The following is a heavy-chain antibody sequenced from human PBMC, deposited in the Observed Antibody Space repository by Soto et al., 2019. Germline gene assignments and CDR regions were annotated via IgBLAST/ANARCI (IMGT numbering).Heavy chain of an antibody. CDR3: AHRNPNYDILTANWFDP. CDR1: GFSLSTSGVG. V-gene: IGHV2-5*02. D-gene: IGHD3-9*01. Sequence: SGPTLVNPTQTLTLTCTFSGFSLSTSGVGVGWIRQPPGKALEWLALIYWDDDKRYSPSLKSRLTITKDTSKNQVVLTMTNMDPVDTATYYCAHRNPNYDILTANWFDPWGQGTLVTVSS. CDR2: IYWDDDK. J-gene: IGHJ5*02.